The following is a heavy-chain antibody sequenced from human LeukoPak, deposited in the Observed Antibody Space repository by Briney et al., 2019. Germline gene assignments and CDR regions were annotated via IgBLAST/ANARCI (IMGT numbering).Heavy chain of an antibody. V-gene: IGHV3-20*04. CDR1: GFTLAAYS. Sequence: GGSLRLSCAAPGFTLAAYSMSWVRQAPGKGLEWVSDINWKGGSKCYADSVEGRFTISRDNAKNSLYLQMNSLRVEDTALYYCARVLQRLAALQSPPFDYRGPGAMVTVSS. CDR2: INWKGGSK. D-gene: IGHD6-13*01. CDR3: ARVLQRLAALQSPPFDY. J-gene: IGHJ4*02.